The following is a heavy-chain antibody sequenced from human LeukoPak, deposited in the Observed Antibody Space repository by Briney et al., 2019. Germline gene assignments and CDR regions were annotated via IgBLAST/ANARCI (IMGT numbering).Heavy chain of an antibody. J-gene: IGHJ4*02. CDR3: ARDYVWGSDRYTDY. Sequence: GGSLRLSCAASGFTFSNYWMTWVRQAPGRGLEWVANIRQDGSEKYYVDSVKGRFTISRDNAKNSLYLQMNSQRAEDTAVYYCARDYVWGSDRYTDYWGQGTLVTVSS. D-gene: IGHD3-16*02. CDR1: GFTFSNYW. CDR2: IRQDGSEK. V-gene: IGHV3-7*05.